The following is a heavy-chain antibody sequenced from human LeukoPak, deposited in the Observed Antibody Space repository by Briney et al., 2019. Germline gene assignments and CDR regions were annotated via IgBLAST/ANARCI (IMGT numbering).Heavy chain of an antibody. CDR1: SGSVSSYY. D-gene: IGHD2-21*01. V-gene: IGHV4-59*02. Sequence: SETLSLTCTVSSGSVSSYYWSWIRQPPGKGLEWIGFIYYSGSTNYNPSLKSRVTISVDTSKNQFSLKLSSVTAADTAVYYCARFIRGFDIWGQGTMVTVSS. CDR2: IYYSGST. CDR3: ARFIRGFDI. J-gene: IGHJ3*02.